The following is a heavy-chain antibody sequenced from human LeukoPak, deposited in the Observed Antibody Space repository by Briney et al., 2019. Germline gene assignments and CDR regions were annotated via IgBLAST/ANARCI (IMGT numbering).Heavy chain of an antibody. CDR1: GYTLTELS. Sequence: ASVKVSCKVSGYTLTELSMHWVRQAPGKGLEWMGGFDPEDGETIYAQKFQGRVTMTEDTSTDTAYMELSSPRSEDTAVYYCATAEYYDFWSGYFYFDYWGQGTLVTVSS. J-gene: IGHJ4*02. D-gene: IGHD3-3*01. V-gene: IGHV1-24*01. CDR2: FDPEDGET. CDR3: ATAEYYDFWSGYFYFDY.